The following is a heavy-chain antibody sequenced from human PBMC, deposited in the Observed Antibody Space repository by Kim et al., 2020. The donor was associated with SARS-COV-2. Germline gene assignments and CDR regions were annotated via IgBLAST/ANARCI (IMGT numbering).Heavy chain of an antibody. Sequence: GGSLRLSCVASRFTFSSYWMHWVRQAPGKGLVWVSRVNSDGSSTSYADSVKGRFTISRDNARNTLYLQMNSLRAEDTAVYYCASLSTGYDWDKFDYWGQGTLVTVSS. V-gene: IGHV3-74*01. CDR2: VNSDGSST. CDR1: RFTFSSYW. D-gene: IGHD3-16*01. J-gene: IGHJ4*02. CDR3: ASLSTGYDWDKFDY.